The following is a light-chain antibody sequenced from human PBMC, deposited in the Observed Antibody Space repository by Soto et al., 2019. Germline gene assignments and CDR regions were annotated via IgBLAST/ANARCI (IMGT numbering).Light chain of an antibody. J-gene: IGKJ1*01. V-gene: IGKV1-5*01. Sequence: DIQMTQSPSTLTASVGDRGTISCRASQTVERWLAWYQQKPGKAPKLLISDVSSLERGVPSRFSGSGSATEFTLTISGLQSDDFATYYCQQYKDYVWTFGQGTKVDIK. CDR3: QQYKDYVWT. CDR2: DVS. CDR1: QTVERW.